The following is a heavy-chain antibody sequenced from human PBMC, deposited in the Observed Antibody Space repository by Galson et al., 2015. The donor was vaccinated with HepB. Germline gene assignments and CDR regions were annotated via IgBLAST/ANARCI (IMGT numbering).Heavy chain of an antibody. CDR2: IIPMFGTP. Sequence: PVKVSCKASGGTFSSYAISWVRQAPGQGLEWMGGIIPMFGTPNYAQKFQGRVTITADESTSTAYMELSSLRSEDTAVYYCARDWSSSWYGGENWFDPWGQGTLVTVSS. CDR1: GGTFSSYA. D-gene: IGHD6-13*01. V-gene: IGHV1-69*13. J-gene: IGHJ5*02. CDR3: ARDWSSSWYGGENWFDP.